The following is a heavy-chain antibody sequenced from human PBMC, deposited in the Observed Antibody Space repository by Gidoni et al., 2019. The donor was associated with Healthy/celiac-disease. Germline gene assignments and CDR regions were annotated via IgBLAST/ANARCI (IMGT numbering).Heavy chain of an antibody. D-gene: IGHD3-22*01. CDR1: GFTFSRYA. Sequence: EVQLLESGGGLVQPGGSLRLSCSASGFTFSRYAMSWVRQAPGKGLERVSALSGSGGSTYYADSVKGRFTISRDNYKNTLYLQMNSMRAEDTAVYYCAKDPLTMIVHDLGYWGQGTLVTVSS. CDR2: LSGSGGST. V-gene: IGHV3-23*01. J-gene: IGHJ4*02. CDR3: AKDPLTMIVHDLGY.